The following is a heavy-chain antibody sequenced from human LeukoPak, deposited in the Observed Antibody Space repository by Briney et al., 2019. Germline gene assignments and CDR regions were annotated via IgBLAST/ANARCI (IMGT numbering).Heavy chain of an antibody. CDR1: GFTFSSYG. V-gene: IGHV3-30*18. J-gene: IGHJ4*02. Sequence: GGSLRLSCAASGFTFSSYGMHWVRQAPGKGLEWVAVISYDGSNKYYADSVKGRFTISRDNSKNTLYLQMNSLRAEDTAVYYCAKAYYGSGSSFFDYWGQGTLVTVSS. CDR2: ISYDGSNK. CDR3: AKAYYGSGSSFFDY. D-gene: IGHD3-10*01.